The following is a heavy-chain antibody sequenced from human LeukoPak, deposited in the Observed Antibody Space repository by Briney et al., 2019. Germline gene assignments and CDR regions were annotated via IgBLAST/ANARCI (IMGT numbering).Heavy chain of an antibody. CDR1: GGSISSYD. CDR2: IYYSESI. J-gene: IGHJ3*02. D-gene: IGHD5-24*01. V-gene: IGHV4-59*01. CDR3: AGVGDGYNSGAFDI. Sequence: PSETLPLTCTVSGGSISSYDLSWIRQPPGKGLEWIAYIYYSESINYNPSLKSRVTISVDTSKNQFSLKLSSVTAADTAVYYCAGVGDGYNSGAFDIWGQGTMVTVSS.